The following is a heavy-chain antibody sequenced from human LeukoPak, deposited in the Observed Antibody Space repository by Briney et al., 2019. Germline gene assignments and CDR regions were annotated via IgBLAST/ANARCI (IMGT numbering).Heavy chain of an antibody. J-gene: IGHJ4*02. CDR2: IIPLLGMA. Sequence: GASVKVSCKASGSTFSTYAVSWVRQAPGQGLEWMGRIIPLLGMANYAQKFQARVAITADKSTGTAYMQLSSLRSEDTAVYFCAREFYYDSSGYQPYFDYWGQGTLVTVSS. CDR1: GSTFSTYA. D-gene: IGHD3-22*01. V-gene: IGHV1-69*04. CDR3: AREFYYDSSGYQPYFDY.